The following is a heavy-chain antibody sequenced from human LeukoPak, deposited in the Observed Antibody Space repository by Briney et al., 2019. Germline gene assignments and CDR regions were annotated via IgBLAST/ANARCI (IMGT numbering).Heavy chain of an antibody. CDR1: GYTFTSYG. D-gene: IGHD6-19*01. CDR2: ISAYNGNT. Sequence: GASVKVSCKASGYTFTSYGISWVRQAPGQGLEWMGWISAYNGNTNYPQKLQGRVTMTTDTSTSTAYMELRSLRSDDTAVYYCARDLPGIAVAGTDPYYYYYGMDVWGQGTTVTVSS. J-gene: IGHJ6*02. V-gene: IGHV1-18*01. CDR3: ARDLPGIAVAGTDPYYYYYGMDV.